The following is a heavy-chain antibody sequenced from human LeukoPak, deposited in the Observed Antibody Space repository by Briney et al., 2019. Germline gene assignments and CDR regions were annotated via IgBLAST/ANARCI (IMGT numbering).Heavy chain of an antibody. J-gene: IGHJ6*02. D-gene: IGHD6-13*01. CDR3: AKVGSSWYGDYYYGMDV. CDR2: IKFDESRT. CDR1: GFTFSSYW. V-gene: IGHV3-74*01. Sequence: GGSLRLSCAASGFTFSSYWMHWVRHAPGKGLVWVSRIKFDESRTNYADSVKGRFTISRDNAKNTLYLQMNRLRDEDTAVYYCAKVGSSWYGDYYYGMDVWGQGTTVTVSS.